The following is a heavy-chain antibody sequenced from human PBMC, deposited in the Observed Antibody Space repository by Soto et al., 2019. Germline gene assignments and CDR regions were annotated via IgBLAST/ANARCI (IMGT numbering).Heavy chain of an antibody. V-gene: IGHV4-39*01. Sequence: QLQLQESGPRLVKPAETLSLTCIVSGGSFSSSTYYGGWIRQPPGKGLEWIGSIFHSVSTYYNPSLKSRVTLSADTSKNRFYLRLSSVTAADTAVYYCASAPGFNLFDSWGQGTLVTVSS. J-gene: IGHJ4*02. CDR2: IFHSVST. D-gene: IGHD7-27*01. CDR1: GGSFSSSTYY. CDR3: ASAPGFNLFDS.